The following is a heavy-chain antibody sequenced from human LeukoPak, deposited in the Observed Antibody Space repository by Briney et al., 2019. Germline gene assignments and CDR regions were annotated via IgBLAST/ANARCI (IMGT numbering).Heavy chain of an antibody. V-gene: IGHV3-7*01. CDR1: GFPFTTYW. D-gene: IGHD3-10*01. Sequence: GGSLRLSCAASGFPFTTYWMGWVRQAPGKGLEWVANIKQDGSEKYYVDSVKGRFTISRDNAKNSLSLQMNSLRAEDTAVYYCARPLMYYYGSETYFWFDPWGQGTLVTVSS. CDR2: IKQDGSEK. CDR3: ARPLMYYYGSETYFWFDP. J-gene: IGHJ5*02.